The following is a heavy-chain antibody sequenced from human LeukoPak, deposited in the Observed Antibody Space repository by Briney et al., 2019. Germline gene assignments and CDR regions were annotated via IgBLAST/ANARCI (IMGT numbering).Heavy chain of an antibody. CDR1: GGSISSSSYY. Sequence: SETLSLTCTVSGGSISSSSYYWGWIRQPPGKGLEWIGSIYYSGSSYYNPSLKSRVTISVDTSKNQFSLKLSSVTAADTAVYYCARGYSSGWYGIYLDYWGQGTLVTVSS. V-gene: IGHV4-39*01. J-gene: IGHJ4*02. D-gene: IGHD6-19*01. CDR3: ARGYSSGWYGIYLDY. CDR2: IYYSGSS.